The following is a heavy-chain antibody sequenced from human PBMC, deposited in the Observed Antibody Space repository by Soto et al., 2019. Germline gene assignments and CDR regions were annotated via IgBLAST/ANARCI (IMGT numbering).Heavy chain of an antibody. V-gene: IGHV3-30*18. D-gene: IGHD3-3*01. Sequence: PGGSLRLSCTASGFTFSNYGMHWGRQAPGKGLEGVAVISYDGSNKYNADSVKGRFTISRDNSKNTLFLQMNSLRVEDTAVYYCAKDRLEWLLSPRYGMDVWGQGTTVTVSS. J-gene: IGHJ6*02. CDR2: ISYDGSNK. CDR3: AKDRLEWLLSPRYGMDV. CDR1: GFTFSNYG.